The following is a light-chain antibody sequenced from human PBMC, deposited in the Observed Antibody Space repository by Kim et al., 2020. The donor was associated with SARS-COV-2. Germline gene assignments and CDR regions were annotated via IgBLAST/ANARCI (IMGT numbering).Light chain of an antibody. CDR1: QTVGSNY. CDR2: GSS. V-gene: IGKV3-20*01. J-gene: IGKJ4*01. Sequence: SPGERATLSCRASQTVGSNYLAWYQQKPGQAPRLLSYGSSTRATGISDRFSGSGSGTDFALTISRLEPEDFAVYYCHQYATAPLTFGGGTKVDIK. CDR3: HQYATAPLT.